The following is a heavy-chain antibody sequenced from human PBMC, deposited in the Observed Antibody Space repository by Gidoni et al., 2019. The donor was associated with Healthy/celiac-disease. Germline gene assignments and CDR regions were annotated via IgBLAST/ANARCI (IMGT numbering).Heavy chain of an antibody. CDR2: IYYSGST. V-gene: IGHV4-39*01. J-gene: IGHJ6*02. CDR3: ARHADYYGMDV. CDR1: GRSISSSSYS. Sequence: QLQLHASVPGLVKPSETLSLTCTVSGRSISSSSYSWGWIRQPPGKGLEWIGSIYYSGSTYYNPSLKSRVTISVDTSKNQFSLKLSSVTAADTAVYYCARHADYYGMDVWGQGTTVTVSS.